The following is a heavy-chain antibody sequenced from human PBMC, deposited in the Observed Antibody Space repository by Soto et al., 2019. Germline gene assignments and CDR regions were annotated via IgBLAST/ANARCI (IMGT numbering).Heavy chain of an antibody. Sequence: EELLVESGGGLVKGGGSVRLSCAASGFTFSVYTMMWVRQAPGKGLEWVAAVSEDSSTMRYADSVKGRFTISRENAKNSLYLQMNSVRVEDTAMYYCVKEAEICSGSCYKNGLDVWGQGTTVTVSS. D-gene: IGHD2-15*01. CDR3: VKEAEICSGSCYKNGLDV. CDR2: VSEDSSTM. CDR1: GFTFSVYT. V-gene: IGHV3-21*02. J-gene: IGHJ6*02.